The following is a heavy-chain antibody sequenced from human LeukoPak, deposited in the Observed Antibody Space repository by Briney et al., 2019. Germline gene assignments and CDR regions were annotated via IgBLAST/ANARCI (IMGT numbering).Heavy chain of an antibody. CDR3: ARDRWHSSGWYTGESDY. CDR2: ISYDGSNK. J-gene: IGHJ4*02. D-gene: IGHD6-19*01. CDR1: GFTFSSYG. Sequence: PGGSLRLSCAASGFTFSSYGIHWVRQAPGRGLEWVAVISYDGSNKYYADSVKGRFTISRDNSKNTLFLQMNSLRAEDTAVYYCARDRWHSSGWYTGESDYWGQGTLVTVSS. V-gene: IGHV3-30*03.